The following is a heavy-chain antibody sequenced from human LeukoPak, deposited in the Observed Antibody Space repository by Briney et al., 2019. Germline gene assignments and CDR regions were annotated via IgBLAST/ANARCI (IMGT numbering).Heavy chain of an antibody. V-gene: IGHV3-11*01. D-gene: IGHD5-18*01. CDR1: GGSISSYY. CDR3: ARWEATSYGYYYFDY. J-gene: IGHJ4*02. CDR2: ISSSGSTI. Sequence: LSLTCTVSGGSISSYYWSWIRQAPGKGLEWVSYISSSGSTIYYADPVKGRFTISRDNAKNSLYLQMNSLRAEDTAVYYCARWEATSYGYYYFDYWGQGTLVTVSS.